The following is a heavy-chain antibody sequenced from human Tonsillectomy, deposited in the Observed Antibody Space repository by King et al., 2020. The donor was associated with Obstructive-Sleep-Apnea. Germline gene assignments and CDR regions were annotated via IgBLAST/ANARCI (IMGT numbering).Heavy chain of an antibody. J-gene: IGHJ5*02. CDR1: GFTFDDSA. V-gene: IGHV3-9*01. D-gene: IGHD4-23*01. CDR2: ISWNSDSR. CDR3: AKENGGNSRWFDP. Sequence: VQLVESGGGLVQPGRSLRLSCAASGFTFDDSAMHWVRQGPGKGLEWVAGISWNSDSRGYADSVKGRFTIYRDNAKNSLYLQMNSLRAEDTALYYCAKENGGNSRWFDPWGQGTLVTVSS.